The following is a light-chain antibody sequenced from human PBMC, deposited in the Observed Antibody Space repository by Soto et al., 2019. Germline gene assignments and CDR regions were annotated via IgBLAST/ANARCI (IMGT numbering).Light chain of an antibody. CDR1: SSDGDDYKD. CDR3: SSYTSTSTG. V-gene: IGLV2-14*01. J-gene: IGLJ1*01. CDR2: EVT. Sequence: QSALTQPASVSGSPGKSITISCPGISSDGDDYKDVSWYQQHPGKAPKLMIYEVTYRPSGVSNRFSGSKSGNTASLTISGLQAEDEADYYCSSYTSTSTGFGTGTKLTVL.